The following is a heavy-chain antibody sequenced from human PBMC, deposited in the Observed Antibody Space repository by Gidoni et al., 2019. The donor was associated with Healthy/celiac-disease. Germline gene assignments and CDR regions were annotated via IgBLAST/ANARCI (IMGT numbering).Heavy chain of an antibody. CDR1: GFPFSSYG. CDR3: AKERGYYDYVWGSYRYRWFDP. J-gene: IGHJ5*02. Sequence: QVQLVASGVGVVQPGRSLRLSCSAPGFPFSSYGVHWVRQAPGKGLEWVAVISYDGSNKYYADSVKGRFTISRDNSKNTLYLQMNSLRAEDTAVYYCAKERGYYDYVWGSYRYRWFDPWGQGTLVTVSS. V-gene: IGHV3-30*18. CDR2: ISYDGSNK. D-gene: IGHD3-16*02.